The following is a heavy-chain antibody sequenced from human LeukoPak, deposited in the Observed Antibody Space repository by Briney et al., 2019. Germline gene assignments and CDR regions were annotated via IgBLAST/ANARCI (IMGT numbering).Heavy chain of an antibody. V-gene: IGHV4-34*01. J-gene: IGHJ4*02. CDR1: GGSISSYY. CDR2: INHSGST. D-gene: IGHD4-17*01. Sequence: PSETLSLTCTVSGGSISSYYWSWIRQPPGKGLEWIGEINHSGSTNYNPSLKSRVTISVDTSKNQFSLKLSSVTAADTAVYYCARGTLRLRCLDYWGQGTLVTVSS. CDR3: ARGTLRLRCLDY.